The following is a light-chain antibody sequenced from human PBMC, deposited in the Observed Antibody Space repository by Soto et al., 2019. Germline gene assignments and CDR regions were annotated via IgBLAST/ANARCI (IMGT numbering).Light chain of an antibody. CDR2: GAS. J-gene: IGKJ1*01. Sequence: ETVLTQSPGTLSLSPGERATLSCRASQSVRSSLLAWYQHKPGQTPRLLIYGASSRATGIPDRFSGSGSGTDFTLTISRLEPEDFAVYYCQKYGSPWTFGQGTKVEIK. V-gene: IGKV3-20*01. CDR1: QSVRSSL. CDR3: QKYGSPWT.